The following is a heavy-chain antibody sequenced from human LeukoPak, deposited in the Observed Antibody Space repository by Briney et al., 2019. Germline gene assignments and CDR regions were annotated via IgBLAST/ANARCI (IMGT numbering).Heavy chain of an antibody. CDR3: AREESSGYYPPLGVDY. CDR2: IYYSGST. J-gene: IGHJ4*02. D-gene: IGHD3-22*01. V-gene: IGHV4-39*07. Sequence: SETLSLTCTVSGGSISSSSYYWGWIRQPPGKGLEWIGSIYYSGSTYYNPSLKSRVTISVDTSKNQFSLKLSSVTAADTAVYYCAREESSGYYPPLGVDYWGQGTLVTVSS. CDR1: GGSISSSSYY.